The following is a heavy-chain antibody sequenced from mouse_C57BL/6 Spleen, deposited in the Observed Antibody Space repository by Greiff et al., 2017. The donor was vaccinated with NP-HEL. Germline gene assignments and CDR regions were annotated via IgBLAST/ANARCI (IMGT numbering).Heavy chain of an antibody. CDR3: ANYEPPFAY. J-gene: IGHJ3*01. V-gene: IGHV2-5*01. D-gene: IGHD2-3*01. CDR1: GFSLTSYG. CDR2: IWRGGST. Sequence: QVQLKESGPGLVQPSQSLSITCTVSGFSLTSYGVHWVRQSPGKGLEWLGVIWRGGSTAYYAAFMSSLSITTDNSKSQVFFKMNSLQADDTSRYYCANYEPPFAYWGQGTLVTVSA.